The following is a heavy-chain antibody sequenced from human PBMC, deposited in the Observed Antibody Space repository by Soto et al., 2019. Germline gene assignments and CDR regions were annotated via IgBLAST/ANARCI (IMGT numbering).Heavy chain of an antibody. D-gene: IGHD2-2*01. J-gene: IGHJ6*02. CDR3: ARSQGSSTSLEIYYYYYYGMDV. V-gene: IGHV1-69*01. CDR1: GGTFSSYA. Sequence: QVQLVQSGAEVKKPGSSVKVSCKASGGTFSSYAISWVRQAPGQGLEWMGGIIPIPGTANYAKKFQGRVTMTADESTSTDYMELSSLRSEDTAVYYCARSQGSSTSLEIYYYYYYGMDVWGQGTTVTVSS. CDR2: IIPIPGTA.